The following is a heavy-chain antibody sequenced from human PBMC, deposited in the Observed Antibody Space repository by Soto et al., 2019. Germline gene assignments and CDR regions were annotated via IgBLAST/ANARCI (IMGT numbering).Heavy chain of an antibody. J-gene: IGHJ4*02. V-gene: IGHV1-69*01. CDR3: ARGYYSIYPDY. CDR1: GRTFSSYA. D-gene: IGHD4-4*01. Sequence: AAVKVSYKASGRTFSSYAISWLRQAPGQGPGWMGGIVPIFGTANYAQKFQGRVTITADECTSTAYMELSSLRSEDTAVYYCARGYYSIYPDYWGQGTLVTVSS. CDR2: IVPIFGTA.